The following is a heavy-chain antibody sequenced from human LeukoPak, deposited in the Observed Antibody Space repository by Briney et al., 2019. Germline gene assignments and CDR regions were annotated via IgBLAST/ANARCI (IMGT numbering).Heavy chain of an antibody. CDR3: ARGRLTTIVLVNYHYSYMDV. CDR1: GGSLNGYY. V-gene: IGHV4-34*01. Sequence: SETLSLTCAVSGGSLNGYYWTWLRQSPGKGLEWIWEVNPSGSNNYNPSLKSRVSISIDTSKKQFSLKLNSVTAADTAVYYCARGRLTTIVLVNYHYSYMDVWGKATTVTVSS. D-gene: IGHD3-22*01. J-gene: IGHJ6*03. CDR2: VNPSGSN.